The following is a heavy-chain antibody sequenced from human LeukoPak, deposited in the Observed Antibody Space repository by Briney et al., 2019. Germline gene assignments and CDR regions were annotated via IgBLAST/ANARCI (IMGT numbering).Heavy chain of an antibody. Sequence: SETLSLTCTVSGGSISSYYWSWIRQPAGKGLEWIGRIYTSGSTNYNPSLKSRVTMSVDTSKNQFSLKLSSVTAADTAVYYCARMPAYYYDSSGYGWFDPWGQGTLVTVSS. CDR2: IYTSGST. J-gene: IGHJ5*02. CDR3: ARMPAYYYDSSGYGWFDP. CDR1: GGSISSYY. V-gene: IGHV4-4*07. D-gene: IGHD3-22*01.